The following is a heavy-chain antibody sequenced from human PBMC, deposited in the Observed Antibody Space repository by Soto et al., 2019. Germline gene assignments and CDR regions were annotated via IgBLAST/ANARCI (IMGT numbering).Heavy chain of an antibody. J-gene: IGHJ4*02. Sequence: QVQLVESGGGVVQPGRSLRLSCAASGFTFSSYGMHRVRQAPGKGLEWVAVIWYDGSNKYYADSVKGRFTISRDNSKNTLYLQMNSLRAEDTAVYYCARDERGSGSLDYWGQGTLVTVSS. CDR1: GFTFSSYG. V-gene: IGHV3-33*01. D-gene: IGHD3-10*01. CDR3: ARDERGSGSLDY. CDR2: IWYDGSNK.